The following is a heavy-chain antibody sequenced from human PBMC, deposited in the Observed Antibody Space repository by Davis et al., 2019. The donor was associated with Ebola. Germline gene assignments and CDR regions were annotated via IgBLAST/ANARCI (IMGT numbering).Heavy chain of an antibody. Sequence: GGSLRLSCAVSGFTFSGHSMHWVRQAPGKGLEWVAFIRYDGSNKYYADSVKGRFTISRDNSKNTLYLQMNSLRAEDTAVYYCARGSNYDFWSTNPGAFDYWGQGTLVTVSS. J-gene: IGHJ4*02. D-gene: IGHD3-3*01. CDR3: ARGSNYDFWSTNPGAFDY. CDR2: IRYDGSNK. V-gene: IGHV3-30*02. CDR1: GFTFSGHS.